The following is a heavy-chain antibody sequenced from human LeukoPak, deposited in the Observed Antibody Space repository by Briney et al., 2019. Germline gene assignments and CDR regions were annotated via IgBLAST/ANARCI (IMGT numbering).Heavy chain of an antibody. CDR2: ISSGSSYI. Sequence: GGSLILSCAASGFTFSSYTMNWVRQSPGKGLDWVSSISSGSSYIYYADSVKGRFTISRDNAKNSLYLQLNSLRAEDTAVYYCARDYGDPARFLDYWGQGTLVTVSS. CDR1: GFTFSSYT. D-gene: IGHD4-17*01. J-gene: IGHJ4*02. CDR3: ARDYGDPARFLDY. V-gene: IGHV3-21*01.